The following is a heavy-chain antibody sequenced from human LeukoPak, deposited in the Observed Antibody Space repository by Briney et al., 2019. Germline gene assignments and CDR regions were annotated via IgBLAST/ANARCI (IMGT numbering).Heavy chain of an antibody. Sequence: ASVKVSCKASGYTFTSYGISWVRQAPGQGLEWMGWMNANTGATGYAQKFQGRVTMTRDTSISTAYMELSSLRSEDTAIYYCARRNSWYDSWGQGTLVTVLS. V-gene: IGHV1-8*02. CDR3: ARRNSWYDS. J-gene: IGHJ5*01. CDR2: MNANTGAT. CDR1: GYTFTSYG. D-gene: IGHD4-11*01.